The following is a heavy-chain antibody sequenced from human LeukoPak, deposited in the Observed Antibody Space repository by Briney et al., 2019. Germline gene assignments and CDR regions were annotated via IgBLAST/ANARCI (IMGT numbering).Heavy chain of an antibody. Sequence: ASVKVSCKASGFTFTSYDISWVRQAPGQGLEWMGGIIPIFGTANYAQKFQGRVTITADESTSTGYMELSSLRSEDTAVYYCARGQVSSSSPPGYYYGMDVWGQGATVTVSS. CDR1: GFTFTSYD. CDR2: IIPIFGTA. CDR3: ARGQVSSSSPPGYYYGMDV. D-gene: IGHD6-6*01. V-gene: IGHV1-69*13. J-gene: IGHJ6*02.